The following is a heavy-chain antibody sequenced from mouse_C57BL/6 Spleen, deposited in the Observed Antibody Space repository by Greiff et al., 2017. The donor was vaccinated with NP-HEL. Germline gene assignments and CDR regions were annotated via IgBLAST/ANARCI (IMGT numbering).Heavy chain of an antibody. CDR1: GFTFSSYT. D-gene: IGHD1-1*01. CDR3: ARPHLLRNYFDY. CDR2: ISGGGGNT. Sequence: EVKLVESGGGLVKPGGSLKLSCAASGFTFSSYTMSWVRQTPEKRLEWVATISGGGGNTYYPDSVKGRFTISRDNAKNTLYLQMSSLRSEDTALYYCARPHLLRNYFDYWGQGTTLTVSS. V-gene: IGHV5-9*01. J-gene: IGHJ2*01.